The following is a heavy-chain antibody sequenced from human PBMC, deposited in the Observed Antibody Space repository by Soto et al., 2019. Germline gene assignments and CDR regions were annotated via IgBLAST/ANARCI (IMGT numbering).Heavy chain of an antibody. D-gene: IGHD3-10*01. J-gene: IGHJ6*02. CDR1: GGSISSKDHY. Sequence: PSETLSLTCAVSGGSISSKDHYWGWIRQPPGKGLEWIGSIYNFETIYYNWSLKKRLTISVDTTENHFSLHLRSVTAADMAVYYCARQSIVRGVKSFLYGMDVWGQGATVTVSS. CDR2: IYNFETI. CDR3: ARQSIVRGVKSFLYGMDV. V-gene: IGHV4-39*01.